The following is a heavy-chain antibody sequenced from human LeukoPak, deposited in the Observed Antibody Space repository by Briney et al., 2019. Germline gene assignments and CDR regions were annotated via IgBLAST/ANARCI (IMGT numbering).Heavy chain of an antibody. CDR2: INPNSGGT. V-gene: IGHV1-2*02. CDR1: GYTFTGYY. CDR3: ARGGIVVVVAATLRPNQNWYFDL. D-gene: IGHD2-15*01. J-gene: IGHJ2*01. Sequence: ASVKVSCKASGYTFTGYYTHWVRQAPGQGLEWMGWINPNSGGTNYAQKFQGRVTMTRDTSISTAYMELSRLRSDDTAVYYCARGGIVVVVAATLRPNQNWYFDLWGRGTLVTVSS.